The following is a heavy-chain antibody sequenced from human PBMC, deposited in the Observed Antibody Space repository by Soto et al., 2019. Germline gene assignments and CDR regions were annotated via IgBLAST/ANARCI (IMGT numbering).Heavy chain of an antibody. D-gene: IGHD5-18*01. CDR2: MNPNSGNT. Sequence: ASVKVSCKASGYTFTGYYMHWVRQAPGQGLEWMGWMNPNSGNTGYAQKFQGRVTMTRNTSISTAYMELGSLRSEDTAVYYCATLTRQWIHMDWLDPWGQGTLVTVYS. CDR3: ATLTRQWIHMDWLDP. V-gene: IGHV1-8*02. CDR1: GYTFTGYY. J-gene: IGHJ5*02.